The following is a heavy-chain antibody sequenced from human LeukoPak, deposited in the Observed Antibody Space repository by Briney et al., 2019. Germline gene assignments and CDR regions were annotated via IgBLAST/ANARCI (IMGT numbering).Heavy chain of an antibody. V-gene: IGHV4-59*01. D-gene: IGHD1-26*01. CDR1: GGSISTYY. CDR2: VYYSGST. Sequence: PSETLSLTXAVSGGSISTYYWSWIRQPPGKGLEWIGYVYYSGSTNYNPSLRSRVTISVGTPKNQFSLKLSSVTTADTAVYYCARGSNPYQFDYWGQGTLVTVSS. CDR3: ARGSNPYQFDY. J-gene: IGHJ4*02.